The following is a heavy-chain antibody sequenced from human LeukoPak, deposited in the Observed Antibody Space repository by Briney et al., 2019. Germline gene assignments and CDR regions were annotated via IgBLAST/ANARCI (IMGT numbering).Heavy chain of an antibody. V-gene: IGHV3-30-3*01. CDR1: GFSFDTFS. CDR2: ISNDESKI. Sequence: PGGSLRLSCTAFGFSFDTFSMHWVRQIPGKGLGWVAVISNDESKIYYAGSVKGRFTISRDNSRSTLYLQMDSLRPDDTAVYYCARSNVPSKWWAYAMDVWGQGTMVTVSS. CDR3: ARSNVPSKWWAYAMDV. D-gene: IGHD2-8*01. J-gene: IGHJ6*02.